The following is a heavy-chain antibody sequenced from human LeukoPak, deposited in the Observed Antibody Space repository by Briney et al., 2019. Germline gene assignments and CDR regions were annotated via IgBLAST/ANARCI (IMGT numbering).Heavy chain of an antibody. Sequence: ETLSLTCAVSGGSISSYYWSWIRQPPGQGLEWSGDIYYSGSTSYNPSPKSRVTISVDTSKNQFSLKLSSVTAADTAVYYCARLPPVGSAYYYYYYYMDVWGKGTTVTISS. J-gene: IGHJ6*03. CDR3: ARLPPVGSAYYYYYYYMDV. CDR2: IYYSGST. V-gene: IGHV4-59*12. CDR1: GGSISSYY. D-gene: IGHD2-15*01.